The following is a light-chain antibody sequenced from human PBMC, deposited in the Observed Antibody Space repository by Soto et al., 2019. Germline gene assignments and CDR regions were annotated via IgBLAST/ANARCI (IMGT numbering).Light chain of an antibody. J-gene: IGKJ3*01. CDR1: HDITSY. Sequence: DIQMTQSPSSLSASVGDRVTITCQASHDITSYLNWYQHKPGKAPKLLIYDASILEAGVPSRFSGSGSGTDFTFTISSLQAGGVATYYCQKCDYLPIFGPGTTVDFK. CDR3: QKCDYLPI. V-gene: IGKV1-33*01. CDR2: DAS.